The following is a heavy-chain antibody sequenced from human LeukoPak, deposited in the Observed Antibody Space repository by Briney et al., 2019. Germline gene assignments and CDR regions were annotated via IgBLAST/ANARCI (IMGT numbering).Heavy chain of an antibody. Sequence: GGSLRLSCAASGFTFSSYSMNWVRQAPGKGLEWVSSISSSNSYIYYADSVKGRFTISRDNAKNSLYLQMNSLRAEDTAVYYCATGIAAAGTVYWGQGTLVTVSS. D-gene: IGHD6-13*01. CDR3: ATGIAAAGTVY. CDR1: GFTFSSYS. J-gene: IGHJ4*02. V-gene: IGHV3-21*01. CDR2: ISSSNSYI.